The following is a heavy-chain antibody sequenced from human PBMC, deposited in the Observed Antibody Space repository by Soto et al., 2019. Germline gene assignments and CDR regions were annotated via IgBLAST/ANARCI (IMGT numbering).Heavy chain of an antibody. V-gene: IGHV4-31*03. J-gene: IGHJ4*02. CDR3: ARERFYYSSGYLLPGCYIDY. Sequence: TMYPDCTISGGPNSRGGAYWRWVRQHPGKGLEWIWDISYRWGTYYNPSCKSRVTISVDTSKNQCSLKLSSVTAADTAVYYCARERFYYSSGYLLPGCYIDYPGQAPFLTLSS. CDR1: GGPNSRGGAY. CDR2: ISYRWGT. D-gene: IGHD3-22*01.